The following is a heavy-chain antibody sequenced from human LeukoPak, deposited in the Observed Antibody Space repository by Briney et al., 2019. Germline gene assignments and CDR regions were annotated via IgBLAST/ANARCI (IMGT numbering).Heavy chain of an antibody. D-gene: IGHD2-2*01. Sequence: GGSLRLSCAASGFTFSSYAMSWVRQPPGKGLEWVSGISWNSNIIHYADSVKGRFTISRDNAKNSLYLQMNSLRVEDTALYYCVKDMNGYCSSTICFPFDSWAREPWSPSPQ. V-gene: IGHV3-9*01. CDR1: GFTFSSYA. CDR2: ISWNSNII. CDR3: VKDMNGYCSSTICFPFDS. J-gene: IGHJ4*02.